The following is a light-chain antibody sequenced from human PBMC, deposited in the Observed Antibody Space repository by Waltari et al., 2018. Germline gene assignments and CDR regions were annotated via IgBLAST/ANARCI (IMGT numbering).Light chain of an antibody. CDR3: GTWDSSLSGAV. J-gene: IGLJ7*01. CDR1: SSTIGINF. V-gene: IGLV1-51*02. CDR2: ENT. Sequence: QSVLTQPPSVSAAPGQRVTISCPGGSSTIGINFVPWYLQSPGTAPKLLIYENTGRPSGSPGRCSGSKSGTSATLDITGLQAGDEADYYCGTWDSSLSGAVFGGGTHLTVL.